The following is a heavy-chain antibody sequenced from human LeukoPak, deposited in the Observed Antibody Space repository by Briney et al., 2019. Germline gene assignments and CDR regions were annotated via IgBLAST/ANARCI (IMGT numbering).Heavy chain of an antibody. V-gene: IGHV1-69*05. CDR1: GGTFSNYA. D-gene: IGHD3-22*01. CDR3: ARGGEANYYDTSGYYLYYY. CDR2: IIPIFGTT. Sequence: SVKVSCKASGGTFSNYAISWVRQAPGQGLEWMGRIIPIFGTTNYAQKFQGRVTITTDESTSTAYRELSSLRSEDTAVYHCARGGEANYYDTSGYYLYYYWGQGTLVTVSS. J-gene: IGHJ4*02.